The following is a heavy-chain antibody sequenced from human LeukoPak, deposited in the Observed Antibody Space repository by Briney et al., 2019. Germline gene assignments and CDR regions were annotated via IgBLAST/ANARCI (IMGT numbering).Heavy chain of an antibody. V-gene: IGHV3-30-3*01. CDR2: ISYDGSNK. D-gene: IGHD5-12*01. CDR3: ARVARWYFDL. Sequence: PGGSLRLSCAASGFTFSSYAMHWVRQAPGKGLEWVAVISYDGSNKYYADSVKGRFTISRDNSKNTLYLQMNSLRAEDTAVYYCARVARWYFDLWGRGTLVTVSS. CDR1: GFTFSSYA. J-gene: IGHJ2*01.